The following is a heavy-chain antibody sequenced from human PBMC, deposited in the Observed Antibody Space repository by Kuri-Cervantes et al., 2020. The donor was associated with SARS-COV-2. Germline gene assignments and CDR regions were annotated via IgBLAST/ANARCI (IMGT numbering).Heavy chain of an antibody. J-gene: IGHJ6*02. CDR2: MNPNSGNT. V-gene: IGHV1-8*01. CDR1: GYTFTSYD. Sequence: ASVKVSCKASGYTFTSYDINWVRQATGQGLEWMGWMNPNSGNTGYAQKFQGRVTMTRNTSISTAYMELSSLRSEDTAVYYCARDFYCSSTSCSNYGMDVWGQGTTVTVSS. CDR3: ARDFYCSSTSCSNYGMDV. D-gene: IGHD2-2*01.